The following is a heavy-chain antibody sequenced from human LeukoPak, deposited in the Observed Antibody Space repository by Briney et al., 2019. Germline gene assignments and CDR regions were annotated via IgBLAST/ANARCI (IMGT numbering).Heavy chain of an antibody. Sequence: SETLSLTCTVSGGSITTNSYYWGWIRQPPGKGLEWIGSIYYSGDTYYNPSLKSRVTISVDTSKNQFSLKLSSVTAADTAVYYCARGACGGSCYFPLGGDVWGQGTLVTVSS. V-gene: IGHV4-39*07. CDR1: GGSITTNSYY. CDR2: IYYSGDT. J-gene: IGHJ4*02. D-gene: IGHD2-15*01. CDR3: ARGACGGSCYFPLGGDV.